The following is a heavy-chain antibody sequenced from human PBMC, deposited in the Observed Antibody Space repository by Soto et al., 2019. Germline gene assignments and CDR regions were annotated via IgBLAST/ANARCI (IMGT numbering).Heavy chain of an antibody. CDR1: GGTFRSSA. D-gene: IGHD2-15*01. CDR2: IIPIFGTA. Sequence: QVQLVQSGAEVKKPGSSVKVSCKASGGTFRSSAISWVRQAPGQGLEWMGGIIPIFGTANYEQTFQGRVTSNADKSTSTDDMELSSLRSDDTAVYYCARSGTDNCSGGSCYSFNYYYYGMDVWGQGTTVTVSS. V-gene: IGHV1-69*06. CDR3: ARSGTDNCSGGSCYSFNYYYYGMDV. J-gene: IGHJ6*02.